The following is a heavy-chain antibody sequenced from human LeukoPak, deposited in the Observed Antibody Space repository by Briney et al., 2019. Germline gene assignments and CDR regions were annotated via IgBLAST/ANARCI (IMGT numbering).Heavy chain of an antibody. CDR1: GFTFSSYG. V-gene: IGHV3-53*01. D-gene: IGHD3-10*01. CDR3: ARDFGAY. J-gene: IGHJ4*02. CDR2: IYSGGST. Sequence: GGSLRLSCAASGFTFSSYGMHWVRQAPGKGLEWVSVIYSGGSTYYADSVKGRFTISRDNSKNTLYLQMNSLRAEDTAVYYCARDFGAYWGQGTLVTVSS.